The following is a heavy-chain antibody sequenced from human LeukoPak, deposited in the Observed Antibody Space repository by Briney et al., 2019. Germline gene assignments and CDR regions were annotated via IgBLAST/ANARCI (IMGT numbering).Heavy chain of an antibody. CDR3: AGDYYDSSGYYSLFGY. V-gene: IGHV4-59*01. D-gene: IGHD3-22*01. CDR2: IYYSGST. Sequence: SETPSLTCTVSGGSISSYYWSWIRQPPGKGLEWIGYIYYSGSTNYNPSLKSRVTISVDTSKNQFSLKLSSVTAADTAAYYCAGDYYDSSGYYSLFGYWGQGTLVTVSS. CDR1: GGSISSYY. J-gene: IGHJ4*02.